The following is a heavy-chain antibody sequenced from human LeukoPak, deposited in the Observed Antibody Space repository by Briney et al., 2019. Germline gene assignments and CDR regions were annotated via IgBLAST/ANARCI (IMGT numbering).Heavy chain of an antibody. D-gene: IGHD3-22*01. CDR2: IFHSGSS. CDR1: GYSIRTSCH. Sequence: SETLSCTSSVSGYSIRTSCHWGWIRQSPVEGLEWMGSIFHSGSSYYNPSLKNRVTLSIDTSKNHFSLKLSSVTAADTALYYCARENLFDSTAYLDWGQGTLVIVSS. V-gene: IGHV4-38-2*02. CDR3: ARENLFDSTAYLD. J-gene: IGHJ4*02.